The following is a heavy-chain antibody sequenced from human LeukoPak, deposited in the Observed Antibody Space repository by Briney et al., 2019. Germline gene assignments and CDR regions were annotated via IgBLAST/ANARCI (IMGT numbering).Heavy chain of an antibody. D-gene: IGHD3-3*01. CDR3: AKVGGGGLRGPGYYDFWSGYSYFDY. J-gene: IGHJ4*02. V-gene: IGHV3-23*01. CDR2: ISGSGGST. Sequence: PGGSLRLSCAASGFTFSSYEMNWVRQAPGKGLEWVSAISGSGGSTYYADSVKGRFTISRDNSKNTLYLQMNSLRAEDTAVYYCAKVGGGGLRGPGYYDFWSGYSYFDYWGQGTLVTVSS. CDR1: GFTFSSYE.